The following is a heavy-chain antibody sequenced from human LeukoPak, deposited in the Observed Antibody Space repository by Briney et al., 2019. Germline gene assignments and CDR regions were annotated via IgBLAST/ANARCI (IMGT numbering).Heavy chain of an antibody. CDR1: GFTFSSYS. Sequence: PGGSLRLSCAASGFTFSSYSMNWVRQAPGKGLEWVSSISSSSSYIYYADSVKGRFTISRDNAKNSLYLQMNSLRAEDTAVYYCARDRYDILTGYFYGMDVWGQGTMVTVSS. D-gene: IGHD3-9*01. J-gene: IGHJ6*02. CDR2: ISSSSSYI. CDR3: ARDRYDILTGYFYGMDV. V-gene: IGHV3-21*01.